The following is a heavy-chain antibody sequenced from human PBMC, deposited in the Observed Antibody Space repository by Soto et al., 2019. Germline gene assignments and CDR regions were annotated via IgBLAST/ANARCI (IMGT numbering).Heavy chain of an antibody. D-gene: IGHD1-20*01. CDR1: GGSVSSGSYY. V-gene: IGHV4-61*01. CDR2: IYYSGST. Sequence: SETLSLTCTVSGGSVSSGSYYWSWIRQPPGKGLEWIGYIYYSGSTNYNPSLKSRVTISVDTSKNQFSLKLSSVTAADTAVYYCAKGITGTLIDYWGQGTLVTVS. CDR3: AKGITGTLIDY. J-gene: IGHJ4*02.